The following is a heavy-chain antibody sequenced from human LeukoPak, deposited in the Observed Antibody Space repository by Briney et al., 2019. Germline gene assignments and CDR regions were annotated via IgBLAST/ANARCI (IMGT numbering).Heavy chain of an antibody. D-gene: IGHD1-14*01. Sequence: KPSETLSLTCAVYGGSFSGYYWSWIRQPPGKGLEWIGEINHSGSTNYNPSLKSRVTISVDTSKNQFSLKLSSVTAADTAVYYCARAPGARPESNMDVWGKGTTVTVSS. CDR3: ARAPGARPESNMDV. CDR2: INHSGST. J-gene: IGHJ6*03. V-gene: IGHV4-34*01. CDR1: GGSFSGYY.